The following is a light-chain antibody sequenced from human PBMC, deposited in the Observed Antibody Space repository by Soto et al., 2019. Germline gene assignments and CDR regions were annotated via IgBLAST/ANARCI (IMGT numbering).Light chain of an antibody. J-gene: IGKJ2*01. Sequence: EIVMTQSPANLSVSPGERATLSCRASQSVSSNLAWYQQKPGQGPRLLIYGASTRATSIPASFSGSGSGTEVTLTITSRQSQDFAGYYCQQYNKWPPYTFGQGTKLEIK. CDR3: QQYNKWPPYT. CDR2: GAS. V-gene: IGKV3-15*01. CDR1: QSVSSN.